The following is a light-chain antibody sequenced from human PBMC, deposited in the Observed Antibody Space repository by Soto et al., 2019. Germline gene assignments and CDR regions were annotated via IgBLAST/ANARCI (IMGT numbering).Light chain of an antibody. J-gene: IGKJ1*01. Sequence: VMTQSPDTLSVSPGERAILSCRASRTISASLAWYQQKPGQAPRLLVHGASTRAPDIPARFSGGGSGTEFTLTICSLQSEVFGIFYCQKYYPGQKRFGKGTKV. V-gene: IGKV3-15*01. CDR3: QKYYPGQKR. CDR2: GAS. CDR1: RTISAS.